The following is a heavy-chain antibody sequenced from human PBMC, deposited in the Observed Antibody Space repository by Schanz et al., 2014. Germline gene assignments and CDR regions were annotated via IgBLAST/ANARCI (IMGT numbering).Heavy chain of an antibody. CDR1: GFTFSDYS. J-gene: IGHJ4*02. Sequence: VQLVESGGGWVQPGGSLRLSCAASGFTFSDYSMNWVRQAPGKGLEYISAISNNGDSTYYADSVKGRFTISRDNSKNTLFLQMNSLRTEDTAVYYCARLDPYCRSGTCSRAFDFWGQGTLVTVSS. CDR2: ISNNGDST. D-gene: IGHD2-15*01. CDR3: ARLDPYCRSGTCSRAFDF. V-gene: IGHV3-64*04.